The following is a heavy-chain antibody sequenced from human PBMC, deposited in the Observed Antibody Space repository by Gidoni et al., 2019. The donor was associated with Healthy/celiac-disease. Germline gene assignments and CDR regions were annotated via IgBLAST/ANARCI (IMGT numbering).Heavy chain of an antibody. D-gene: IGHD5-12*01. V-gene: IGHV3-23*01. CDR1: GFTLSSYA. J-gene: IGHJ4*02. Sequence: EVQLLESGGGLVQPGGSLRLAGAASGFTLSSYAMSWVRQAPGKGLEWVSAISGSGGSTYYADSVNGRFTISRDNSKNTLYLQMNSLRAEDTAVYYCAKGMRWLQPGAIDYWGQGTLVTVSS. CDR2: ISGSGGST. CDR3: AKGMRWLQPGAIDY.